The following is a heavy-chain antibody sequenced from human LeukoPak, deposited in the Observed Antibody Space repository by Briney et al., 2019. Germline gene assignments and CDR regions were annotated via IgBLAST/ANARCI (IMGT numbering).Heavy chain of an antibody. CDR2: ISYDGSNK. Sequence: GGSLRLSCAASGFTFSSYGMHWVRQAPGKGLEWVAVISYDGSNKYYADSVKGRFTISRDNSKNTLYLQMNGLRAEDTAVYYCAKGRSPFRDILTGDIDYWGQGTLVTVSS. J-gene: IGHJ4*02. CDR3: AKGRSPFRDILTGDIDY. D-gene: IGHD3-9*01. CDR1: GFTFSSYG. V-gene: IGHV3-30*18.